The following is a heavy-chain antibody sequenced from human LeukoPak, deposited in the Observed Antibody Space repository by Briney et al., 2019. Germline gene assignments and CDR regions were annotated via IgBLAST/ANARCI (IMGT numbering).Heavy chain of an antibody. Sequence: SETLSLTCIVSGGSISSHYWSWIRQSPGKGLEWIGCIFYTGNTNYNPSLKSRVTISVDTSKKQFSLRLSSVTAADTAVYYCARHGGNSVYDPFEHWGQGTLATVSS. J-gene: IGHJ4*02. D-gene: IGHD5/OR15-5a*01. CDR1: GGSISSHY. CDR2: IFYTGNT. CDR3: ARHGGNSVYDPFEH. V-gene: IGHV4-59*08.